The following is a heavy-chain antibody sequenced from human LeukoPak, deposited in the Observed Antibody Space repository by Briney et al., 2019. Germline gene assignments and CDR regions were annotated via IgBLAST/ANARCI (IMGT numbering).Heavy chain of an antibody. V-gene: IGHV1-3*01. Sequence: ASVKVSCKASGYTFTSYAIHWVRQAPGQRLEWMGWINAANGDTKYSQKFQGRVTMTRDTSTSTVYMELSSLRSEDTAVYYCARLTVGATLRGAFDIWGQGTMVTVSS. CDR3: ARLTVGATLRGAFDI. CDR1: GYTFTSYA. J-gene: IGHJ3*02. D-gene: IGHD1-26*01. CDR2: INAANGDT.